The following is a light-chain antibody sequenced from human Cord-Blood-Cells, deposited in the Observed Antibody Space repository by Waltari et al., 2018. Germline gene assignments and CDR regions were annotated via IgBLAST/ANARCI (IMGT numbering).Light chain of an antibody. CDR3: CSYAGSSIWV. CDR2: EGS. CDR1: SSDVGRTNL. V-gene: IGLV2-23*01. J-gene: IGLJ3*02. Sequence: QAALTLPASVSGSPGQPLTISCPATSSDVGRTNLVAWYQQHPGKAPKLMIYEGSKRPSGVSKRFSGSKSGNTASLTISGLQAEDEADYYCCSYAGSSIWVFGGGTKLTVL.